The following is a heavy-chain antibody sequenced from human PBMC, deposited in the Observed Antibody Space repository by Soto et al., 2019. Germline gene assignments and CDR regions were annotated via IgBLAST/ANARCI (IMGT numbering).Heavy chain of an antibody. J-gene: IGHJ6*02. CDR3: ETHLPADGYYGMDV. CDR2: ISFDGVKK. CDR1: GFTFRSYD. V-gene: IGHV3-30*03. D-gene: IGHD6-13*01. Sequence: GGSLRLSCAASGFTFRSYDMHWVRQAPGKGLEWMGVISFDGVKKYYADSVKGRFTISRDSSKNKLYLQMNSLRAEETAVYYRETHLPADGYYGMDVWGQGTTVTVSS.